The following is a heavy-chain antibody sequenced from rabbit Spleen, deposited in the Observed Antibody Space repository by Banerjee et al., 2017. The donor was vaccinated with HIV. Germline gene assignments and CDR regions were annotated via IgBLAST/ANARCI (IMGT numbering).Heavy chain of an antibody. J-gene: IGHJ4*01. CDR2: IYAGSSSGFT. V-gene: IGHV1S45*01. D-gene: IGHD1-1*01. CDR3: ARDLVAVIGWNFSL. CDR1: GLSLSDKDV. Sequence: QEQLEESGGDLVKPEGSLTLTCKGSGLSLSDKDVMCWVRQAPGKGLEWIACIYAGSSSGFTYSATWAKGRFTISKTSSTTVTLQMTSLTAADTATYFCARDLVAVIGWNFSLWGPGTLVTVS.